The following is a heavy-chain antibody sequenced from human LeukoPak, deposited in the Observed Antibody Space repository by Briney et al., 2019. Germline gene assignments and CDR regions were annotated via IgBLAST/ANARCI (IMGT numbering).Heavy chain of an antibody. CDR3: ARAAMIVVVVAAEHDAFDI. D-gene: IGHD2-15*01. CDR2: VNPSGGST. CDR1: GYTFTSYY. V-gene: IGHV1-46*01. Sequence: ASVKVSCKASGYTFTSYYMHWVRQAPGQGLEWMGIVNPSGGSTSYAQKFQGRVTMTRDMSTSTVYMELSSLRSEDTAVYYCARAAMIVVVVAAEHDAFDIWGQGTMVTVSS. J-gene: IGHJ3*02.